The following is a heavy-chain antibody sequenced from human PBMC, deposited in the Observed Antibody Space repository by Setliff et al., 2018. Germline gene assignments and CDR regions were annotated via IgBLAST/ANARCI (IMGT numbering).Heavy chain of an antibody. CDR2: INPGGST. V-gene: IGHV4-34*01. CDR3: ATSGFCSAGSCYSFDD. Sequence: SETLSLTCGVSGGGGSFSAYYWSWIRQPPGKGLEWIGEINPGGSTIYNPSLRSRVTMSVDTAKNRFSLNLTSVTAADTAVYYCATSGFCSAGSCYSFDDWGQGALVTVSS. CDR1: GGGGSFSAYY. J-gene: IGHJ4*02. D-gene: IGHD6-19*01.